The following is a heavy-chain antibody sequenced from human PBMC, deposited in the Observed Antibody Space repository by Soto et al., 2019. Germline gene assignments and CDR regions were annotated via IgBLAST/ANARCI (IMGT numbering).Heavy chain of an antibody. CDR2: ISYDGSNK. D-gene: IGHD3-16*01. CDR3: AKDYTPPMDV. J-gene: IGHJ6*02. V-gene: IGHV3-30*18. Sequence: QVQLVESGGGVVQPGRSLRLSCAASGFTFSSYGMHWVRQAPGKGLEWVAVISYDGSNKYYADYVKGRFTISRNTSKNTLYLQMNSLRAEDTAVYYCAKDYTPPMDVWGQGTTVTVSS. CDR1: GFTFSSYG.